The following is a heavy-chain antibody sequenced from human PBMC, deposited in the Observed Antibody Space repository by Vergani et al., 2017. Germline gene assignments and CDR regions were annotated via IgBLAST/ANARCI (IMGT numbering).Heavy chain of an antibody. D-gene: IGHD3-10*01. CDR1: GGTFSSYA. Sequence: QVQLVQSGAEVKKPGSSVKVSCKASGGTFSSYAISWVRQAPGQGLEWMGRIIPIFGTANYAQKFQGRVTITADESTSTAYMELSSLRSEDTAVYYCARDGSGSYYNGPTGWFDPWGQGTLVTVSP. J-gene: IGHJ5*02. CDR3: ARDGSGSYYNGPTGWFDP. V-gene: IGHV1-69*13. CDR2: IIPIFGTA.